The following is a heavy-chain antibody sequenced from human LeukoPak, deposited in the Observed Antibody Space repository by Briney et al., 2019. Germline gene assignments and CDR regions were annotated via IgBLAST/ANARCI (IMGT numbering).Heavy chain of an antibody. V-gene: IGHV3-30-3*01. CDR3: AGDGSGSYHFDY. Sequence: GGSLRLSCAASGFTFSSYAMYWVRQAPGKGLEWVAVVSYDGSNKYYADSVKGRFTISRDNSKNTLYLQMNSLRAEDTAVYYCAGDGSGSYHFDYWGQGTLVTVSS. J-gene: IGHJ4*02. D-gene: IGHD1-26*01. CDR2: VSYDGSNK. CDR1: GFTFSSYA.